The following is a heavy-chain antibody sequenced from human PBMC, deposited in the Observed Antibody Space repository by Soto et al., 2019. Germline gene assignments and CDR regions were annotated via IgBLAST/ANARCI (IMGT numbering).Heavy chain of an antibody. V-gene: IGHV3-21*01. J-gene: IGHJ5*02. CDR3: ARAGRIAAASGWFDP. D-gene: IGHD6-13*01. Sequence: PGGSLRLSCAASGFTFSSYSMNWVRQAPGKGLEWVSSISSSSSYIYYADSVKGRFTISRDNAKNSLYLQMNSLRAEDTAVYYCARAGRIAAASGWFDPWGQGTLVTVSS. CDR1: GFTFSSYS. CDR2: ISSSSSYI.